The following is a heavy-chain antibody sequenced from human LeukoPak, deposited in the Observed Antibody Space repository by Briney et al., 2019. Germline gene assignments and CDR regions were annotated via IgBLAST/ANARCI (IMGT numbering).Heavy chain of an antibody. Sequence: GGSLRLSCAASGFTFSSNRMTWVRQAPGKGLEWVSSISSSSSYIYYADSVKGRFTISRDNAKNSLYLQMNSLRAEDTAVYYCARDSGNSWYNWFDPWGQGTLVTVSS. CDR2: ISSSSSYI. CDR1: GFTFSSNR. D-gene: IGHD3-9*01. J-gene: IGHJ5*02. V-gene: IGHV3-21*01. CDR3: ARDSGNSWYNWFDP.